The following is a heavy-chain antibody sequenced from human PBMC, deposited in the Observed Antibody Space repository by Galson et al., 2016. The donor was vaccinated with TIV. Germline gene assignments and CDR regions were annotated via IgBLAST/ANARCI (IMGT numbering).Heavy chain of an antibody. CDR2: ISSYTGDT. D-gene: IGHD1-26*01. CDR1: GYTFTNYA. V-gene: IGHV1-18*01. J-gene: IGHJ4*02. Sequence: SVKVSCKASGYTFTNYAFSWVRQAPGQGLEWMGWISSYTGDTNYAQKFQGRVTMTTDTSTSTAYLELRSLRSDDTAVYYCARTEVGAISSHVDFWGQGTPVTVSS. CDR3: ARTEVGAISSHVDF.